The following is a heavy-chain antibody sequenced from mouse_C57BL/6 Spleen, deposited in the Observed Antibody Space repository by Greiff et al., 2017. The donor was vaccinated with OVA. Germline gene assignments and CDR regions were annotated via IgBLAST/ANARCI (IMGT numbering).Heavy chain of an antibody. D-gene: IGHD1-2*01. CDR3: TRPAGYYAMDY. Sequence: VQLQESGAELVRPGASVTLSCKASGYTFTDYEMHWVKQTPVHGLEWIGAIDPETGGTAYNQKFKGKAILTADKSSSTAYMELRSLTSEDSAVYYSTRPAGYYAMDYWGQGTSVTVSS. CDR2: IDPETGGT. CDR1: GYTFTDYE. V-gene: IGHV1-15*01. J-gene: IGHJ4*01.